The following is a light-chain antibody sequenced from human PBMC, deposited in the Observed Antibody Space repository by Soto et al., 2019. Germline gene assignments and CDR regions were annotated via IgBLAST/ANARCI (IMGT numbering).Light chain of an antibody. CDR2: GAS. CDR3: QQYNNWPPWT. CDR1: QSVSNN. Sequence: EIVMTQSPATLSVSPGERATLSCRASQSVSNNLAWYQQKPGQAPRLLIYGASTRATGIPAAFSGSGSGTEFNLTISSLQSDDLAVYYCQQYNNWPPWTFGQGTRVEI. V-gene: IGKV3-15*01. J-gene: IGKJ1*01.